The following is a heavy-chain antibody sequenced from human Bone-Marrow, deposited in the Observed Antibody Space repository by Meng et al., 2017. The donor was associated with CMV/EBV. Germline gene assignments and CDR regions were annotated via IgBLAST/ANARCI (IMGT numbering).Heavy chain of an antibody. D-gene: IGHD1-1*01. J-gene: IGHJ4*02. CDR2: IRYDGSNK. CDR1: GFTFSSYG. CDR3: ARDSRRTD. V-gene: IGHV3-30*02. Sequence: GESLKISCAASGFTFSSYGMHWVRQAPGKGLEWVAFIRYDGSNKYYADSVKGRFTISRDNSKNTLYLQMNSLRAEDTAVYYCARDSRRTDWGQGTLVACSS.